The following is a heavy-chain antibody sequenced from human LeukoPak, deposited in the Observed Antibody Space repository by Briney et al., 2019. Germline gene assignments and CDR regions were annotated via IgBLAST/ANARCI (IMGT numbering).Heavy chain of an antibody. J-gene: IGHJ4*02. Sequence: PGGSLRLSCAASGFTFSSYSMNWVRQAPGKGLEWVSSISSSSSYIYYADSVKGRFTISRDNAKNSLYLQMNSLRAEDTAVYYCARDVGDSSGWYPSDYFDYWGQGTLVTVSS. D-gene: IGHD6-19*01. V-gene: IGHV3-21*01. CDR3: ARDVGDSSGWYPSDYFDY. CDR1: GFTFSSYS. CDR2: ISSSSSYI.